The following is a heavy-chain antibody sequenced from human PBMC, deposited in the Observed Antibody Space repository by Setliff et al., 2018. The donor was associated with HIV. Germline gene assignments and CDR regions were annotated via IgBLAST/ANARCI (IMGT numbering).Heavy chain of an antibody. CDR3: ARGLGIAAAGSRRQDNWLDP. CDR2: IYHSGST. D-gene: IGHD6-13*01. CDR1: GYSISSGYF. V-gene: IGHV4-38-2*01. J-gene: IGHJ5*02. Sequence: SETLSLTCAVSGYSISSGYFWAWIRQPPGKGLEWIGSIYHSGSTYYNTSLKSRVTKSVDTSKNQFSLRLSSVTAADTAMYYCARGLGIAAAGSRRQDNWLDPWGQGTLVTVSS.